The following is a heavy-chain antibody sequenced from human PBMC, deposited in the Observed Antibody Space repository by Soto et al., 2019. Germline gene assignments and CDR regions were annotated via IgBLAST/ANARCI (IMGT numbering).Heavy chain of an antibody. J-gene: IGHJ4*02. CDR3: ARDYGSGHYYFDY. Sequence: GGSVRLSXAASGFTFSSYAMHWVRQAPGKGLEWVAVISYDGSNKYYADSVKGRFTISRDNSKNTLYLQMNSLRAEDTAVYYCARDYGSGHYYFDYWGQGTLVTVSS. D-gene: IGHD3-10*01. CDR1: GFTFSSYA. CDR2: ISYDGSNK. V-gene: IGHV3-30-3*01.